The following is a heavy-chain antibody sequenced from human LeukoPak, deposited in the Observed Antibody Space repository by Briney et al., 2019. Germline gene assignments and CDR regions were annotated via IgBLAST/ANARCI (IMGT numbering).Heavy chain of an antibody. D-gene: IGHD6-13*01. CDR3: ARGSRIAAAGMVEGSESADFDY. CDR1: GGSFSGYY. V-gene: IGHV4-34*01. Sequence: PSETLSLTCAVYGGSFSGYYWSWIRQPPGKGLEWIGEINHSGSTNYNPSLKSRVTISVDTSKNQFSLKLGSVTAADTAVYYCARGSRIAAAGMVEGSESADFDYWGQGTLVTVSS. J-gene: IGHJ4*02. CDR2: INHSGST.